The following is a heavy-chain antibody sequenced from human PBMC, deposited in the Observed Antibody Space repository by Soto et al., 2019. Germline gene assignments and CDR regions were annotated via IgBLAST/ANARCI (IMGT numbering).Heavy chain of an antibody. CDR3: TSWWTIQGGMDV. V-gene: IGHV3-15*01. CDR2: IKSKTDGGTT. J-gene: IGHJ6*02. CDR1: GFTFSNAW. Sequence: EVQLVESGGGLVKPGGSLRLSCAASGFTFSNAWMSWVRQAPGKGLEWVGRIKSKTDGGTTDYAAPVKGRFTISRDDSKNTLYLQMNSLKTEDTAVDYCTSWWTIQGGMDVWGQGTTVTVSS. D-gene: IGHD2-15*01.